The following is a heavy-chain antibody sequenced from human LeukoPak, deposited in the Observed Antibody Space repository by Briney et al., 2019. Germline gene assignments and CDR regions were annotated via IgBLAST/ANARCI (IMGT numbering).Heavy chain of an antibody. CDR2: IIDDGSST. CDR1: GFTFSSYA. CDR3: AKDQGAIAAPDYYMDV. V-gene: IGHV3-23*01. J-gene: IGHJ6*03. Sequence: GGSLRLSCAASGFTFSSYAMSWVRQAPGKGLEWVSAIIDDGSSTYYADSVKGRFSISRDNSKNTLYLQMNSLRAEDTAVYYCAKDQGAIAAPDYYMDVWGKGTTVTVSS. D-gene: IGHD6-6*01.